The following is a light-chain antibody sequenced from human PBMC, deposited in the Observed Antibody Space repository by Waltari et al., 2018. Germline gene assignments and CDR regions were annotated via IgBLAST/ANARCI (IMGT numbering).Light chain of an antibody. CDR3: QQSYNAPYT. CDR2: VAS. J-gene: IGKJ2*01. V-gene: IGKV1-39*01. CDR1: QSISHY. Sequence: DIQMTQSPSSLPASVGDRVTITCRSSQSISHYLNWYQHKPGEAPKLLVYVASNLQRGVPSRFSGSGSETDFTLTISSLQLEDFATYYCQQSYNAPYTFGQGTNVEIK.